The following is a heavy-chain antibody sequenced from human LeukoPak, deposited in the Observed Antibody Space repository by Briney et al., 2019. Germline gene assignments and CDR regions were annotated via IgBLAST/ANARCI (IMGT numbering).Heavy chain of an antibody. CDR2: ISGSGGST. D-gene: IGHD5-24*01. V-gene: IGHV3-21*04. CDR3: ARRRDGYNYLDY. CDR1: GFSFSVHG. J-gene: IGHJ4*02. Sequence: GGSLRLSCATSGFSFSVHGMHWVRQAPGKGLEWVSAISGSGGSTYYADSVKGRCTISRDNAKNSLYLQMNSLIAEDTALYYCARRRDGYNYLDYWGQGTLVTVSS.